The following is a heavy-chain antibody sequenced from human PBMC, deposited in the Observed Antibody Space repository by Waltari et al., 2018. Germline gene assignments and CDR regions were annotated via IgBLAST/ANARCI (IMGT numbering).Heavy chain of an antibody. CDR2: IYYRGST. J-gene: IGHJ4*02. V-gene: IGHV4-59*01. D-gene: IGHD6-19*01. Sequence: QVQLQASGPGLVKPSATLSLTCTVSGGSISSYYWSWIRQPPGKGLEWIGYIYYRGSTNYNPSLKSRVTISVDTSKNQFSLKLSSVTAADTAVYYCARMNLSGWETLGIDYWGQGTLVTVSS. CDR3: ARMNLSGWETLGIDY. CDR1: GGSISSYY.